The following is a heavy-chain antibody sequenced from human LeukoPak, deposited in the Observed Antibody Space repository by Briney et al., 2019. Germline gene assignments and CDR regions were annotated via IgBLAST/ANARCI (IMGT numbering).Heavy chain of an antibody. CDR3: TRYEEEDGQNAKTIDY. V-gene: IGHV4-39*01. J-gene: IGHJ4*02. Sequence: PSETLSLTCTASGGSISSNNYWGWIRQPPGMGLEWIGSIHFTINTYYNPSLKSRLTISIDTSKNQFSLRLRSVTAADTAVYYCTRYEEEDGQNAKTIDYWGQGTLVTVSS. CDR1: GGSISSNNY. D-gene: IGHD5-24*01. CDR2: IHFTINT.